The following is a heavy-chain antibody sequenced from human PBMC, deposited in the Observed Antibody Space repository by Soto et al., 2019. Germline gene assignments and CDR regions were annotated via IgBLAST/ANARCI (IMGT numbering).Heavy chain of an antibody. D-gene: IGHD1-26*01. CDR2: INPSGGST. Sequence: QVQLVQSGAEVKKPGASVKVSCKASGYTFTSYYMHWVRQAPGQGLEWMGIINPSGGSTSYAQKFQGRVTMTRDTSTSTVYMELSSLRSEDTAVYYCARARSSWELLPHDAFDIWGQGTMVTVSS. V-gene: IGHV1-46*01. J-gene: IGHJ3*02. CDR3: ARARSSWELLPHDAFDI. CDR1: GYTFTSYY.